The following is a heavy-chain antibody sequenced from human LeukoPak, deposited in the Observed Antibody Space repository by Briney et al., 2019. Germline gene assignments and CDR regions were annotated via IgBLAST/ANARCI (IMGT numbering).Heavy chain of an antibody. V-gene: IGHV1-69*13. J-gene: IGHJ4*02. CDR1: GGTFSSYA. Sequence: SVKVSCKASGGTFSSYAISWVRQAPGQGLEWMGGIIPIFGTANYAQKFQGRVTITADESTSTAYMELSSLRSEDTAVYYCAKLDGYNYGHFDYWGQGTLATVSS. CDR2: IIPIFGTA. CDR3: AKLDGYNYGHFDY. D-gene: IGHD5-24*01.